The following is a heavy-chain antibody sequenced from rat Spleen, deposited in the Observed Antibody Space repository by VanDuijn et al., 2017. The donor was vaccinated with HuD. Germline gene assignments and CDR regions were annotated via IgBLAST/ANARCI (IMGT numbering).Heavy chain of an antibody. J-gene: IGHJ4*01. D-gene: IGHD4-3*01. Sequence: EVQLQESGPGLVKPSQSLSLTCSVTGYSITSSYRWNWIRKFPGNKLEWMGYINSAGSTNYNPSLKSRISITRDTSKNKFFLQVNSVTTEETATYYCGRGTIRGTSNYVMDAWGQGASVTVSS. CDR3: GRGTIRGTSNYVMDA. CDR1: GYSITSSYR. CDR2: INSAGST. V-gene: IGHV3-3*01.